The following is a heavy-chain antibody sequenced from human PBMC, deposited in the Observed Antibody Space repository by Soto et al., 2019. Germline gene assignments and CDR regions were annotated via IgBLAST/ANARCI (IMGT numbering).Heavy chain of an antibody. CDR2: IIPIFGTA. J-gene: IGHJ4*02. D-gene: IGHD1-26*01. CDR3: ARVGAQDPAFDY. Sequence: SVEVSCKASGGTFSSYAISWVRQAPGQGLEWMGGIIPIFGTANYAQKFQGRVTITADESTSTAYMELSSLRSEDTAVYYCARVGAQDPAFDYWGQGTLVTVSS. CDR1: GGTFSSYA. V-gene: IGHV1-69*13.